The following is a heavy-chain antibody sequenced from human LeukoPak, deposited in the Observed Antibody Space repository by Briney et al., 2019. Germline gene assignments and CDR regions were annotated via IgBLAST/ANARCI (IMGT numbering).Heavy chain of an antibody. D-gene: IGHD3-16*02. CDR1: GYTFTSYD. V-gene: IGHV1-8*01. J-gene: IGHJ2*01. CDR3: ARKVQLSYLKGWYFDL. Sequence: ASVKVSCKASGYTFTSYDINWVRQATGQGLEWMGWMNPNSGNTGYAQKFQGRVTMTRNTSISTAYMELSSLRSEDTAVYYCARKVQLSYLKGWYFDLWGRGTLVTVSS. CDR2: MNPNSGNT.